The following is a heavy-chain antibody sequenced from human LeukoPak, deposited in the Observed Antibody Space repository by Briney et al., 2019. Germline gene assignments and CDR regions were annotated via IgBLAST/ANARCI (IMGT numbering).Heavy chain of an antibody. CDR1: GGSISSNY. J-gene: IGHJ4*02. Sequence: PSETLSLTCTVSGGSISSNYWSWIRQPPGKGLEWIGCIYYTGSTDYNPSLKSRVTISVDTSKNRFSLNLNSVTAADTAVYYCARVYYYDSSGYLDYWGQGTLVTVSS. V-gene: IGHV4-59*08. D-gene: IGHD3-22*01. CDR2: IYYTGST. CDR3: ARVYYYDSSGYLDY.